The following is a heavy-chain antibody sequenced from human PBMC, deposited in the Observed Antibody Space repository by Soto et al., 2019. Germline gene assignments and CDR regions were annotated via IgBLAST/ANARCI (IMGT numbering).Heavy chain of an antibody. CDR2: ISAYNGNT. Sequence: QVQLVQSGAEVKKPGASVKVSCKASGYTFTSYGISWVRQAPGQGLEWMGWISAYNGNTNYAQKLQGRVTMTTDKSTSTPYMGLRGVRTDDTSVYYYAGEDAPSENWGQGTLVTVSS. CDR3: AGEDAPSEN. V-gene: IGHV1-18*01. J-gene: IGHJ4*02. CDR1: GYTFTSYG. D-gene: IGHD2-2*01.